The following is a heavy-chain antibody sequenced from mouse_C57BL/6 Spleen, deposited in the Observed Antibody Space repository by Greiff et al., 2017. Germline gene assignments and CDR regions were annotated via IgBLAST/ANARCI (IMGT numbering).Heavy chain of an antibody. CDR1: GFNIKDYY. J-gene: IGHJ3*01. V-gene: IGHV14-2*01. CDR3: AVYYDYDGRFAY. D-gene: IGHD2-4*01. Sequence: EVQLQESGAELVKPGASVKLSCTASGFNIKDYYMNWVKQRTEQGLEWIGRIDPEDGDTKYAPKFQGKATITADTSSNTAYLQLSSLTSEDTAVYYCAVYYDYDGRFAYWGQGTLVTVSA. CDR2: IDPEDGDT.